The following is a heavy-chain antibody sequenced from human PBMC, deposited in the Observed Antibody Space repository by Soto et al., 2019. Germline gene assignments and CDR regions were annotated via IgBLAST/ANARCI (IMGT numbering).Heavy chain of an antibody. D-gene: IGHD1-26*01. CDR3: ARGVGATLFFDY. V-gene: IGHV4-31*03. CDR2: IYYSGST. J-gene: IGHJ4*02. CDR1: GGSISSGGYY. Sequence: TSETLSLTYTVSGGSISSGGYYWSWIRQHPGKGLEWIGYIYYSGSTYYNPSLKSRVTISVDTSKNQFSLKLSSVTAADTAVYYCARGVGATLFFDYWGQGTLVTVSS.